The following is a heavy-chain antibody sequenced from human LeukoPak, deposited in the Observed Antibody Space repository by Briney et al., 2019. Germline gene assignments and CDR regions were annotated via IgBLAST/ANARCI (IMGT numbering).Heavy chain of an antibody. V-gene: IGHV5-51*01. CDR1: GYPFTSCW. Sequence: GASLKISCKGSGYPFTSCWIGWVRQLPGKGLEWMGIIYPGNSDTRYSPSFQGQVTISADKSISTAYLQWSSLKASDTAMYYCAALFGVLIDDAFDIWGQGTVATVSS. J-gene: IGHJ3*02. CDR3: AALFGVLIDDAFDI. D-gene: IGHD3-3*01. CDR2: IYPGNSDT.